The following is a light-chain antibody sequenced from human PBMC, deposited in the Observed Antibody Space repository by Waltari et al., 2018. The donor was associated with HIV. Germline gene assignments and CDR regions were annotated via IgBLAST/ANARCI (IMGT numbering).Light chain of an antibody. CDR1: DSNIGSHA. J-gene: IGLJ2*01. CDR2: NDD. V-gene: IGLV1-36*01. Sequence: QSVLTQSPSVSGAPGQSVTISCSGRDSNIGSHAVPWYQQFPGKPPRLLVYNDDLILSGVSDRLSASKSGTSASLAINDLQSEHESHYYCAAWDDGLNGVIFGGGTKVTVL. CDR3: AAWDDGLNGVI.